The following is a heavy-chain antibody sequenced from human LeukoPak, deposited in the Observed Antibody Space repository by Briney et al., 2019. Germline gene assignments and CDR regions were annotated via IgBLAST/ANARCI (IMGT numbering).Heavy chain of an antibody. Sequence: SETLSLTCTVSGGSISSSSYYWGWIRQPPGNGLEWIGSIYYSGSTYYNPSLKSRVTISVDTSKDQFSLRLSSVTAADTAVYYCARHSSSSPFDYWGQGTLVTVSS. CDR3: ARHSSSSPFDY. J-gene: IGHJ4*02. CDR1: GGSISSSSYY. D-gene: IGHD6-6*01. V-gene: IGHV4-39*01. CDR2: IYYSGST.